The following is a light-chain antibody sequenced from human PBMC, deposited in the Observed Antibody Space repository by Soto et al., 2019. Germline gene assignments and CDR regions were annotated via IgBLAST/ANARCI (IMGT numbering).Light chain of an antibody. CDR1: QSIGSW. Sequence: DIQMTQSPSTQSASVGDRVTIACRASQSIGSWVAWYQQKPGKAPKLLIYKTSSLESGVPSRFSGSGSGTEFTLAISGLQPDDLATYYCQQYSAYPFTCGPGTKV. V-gene: IGKV1-5*03. CDR2: KTS. J-gene: IGKJ3*01. CDR3: QQYSAYPFT.